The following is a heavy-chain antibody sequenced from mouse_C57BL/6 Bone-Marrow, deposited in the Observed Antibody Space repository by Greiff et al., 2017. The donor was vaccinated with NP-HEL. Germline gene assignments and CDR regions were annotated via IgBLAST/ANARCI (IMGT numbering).Heavy chain of an antibody. CDR1: GFNIKDDY. D-gene: IGHD2-2*01. CDR2: IDPENGDT. J-gene: IGHJ2*01. Sequence: VQLQQSGAELVRPGASVKLSCTASGFNIKDDYMHWVKQRPEQGLEWIGWIDPENGDTEYASKFQGKATITADTSSNTAYLQLSSLTSEDTAVYYCTRGYDGFDDWGQGTTLTVSS. CDR3: TRGYDGFDD. V-gene: IGHV14-4*01.